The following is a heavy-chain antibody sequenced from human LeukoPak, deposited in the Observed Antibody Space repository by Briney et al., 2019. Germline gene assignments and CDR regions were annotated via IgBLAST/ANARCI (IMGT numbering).Heavy chain of an antibody. CDR2: IYPGDSDT. D-gene: IGHD6-13*01. CDR1: GYTFNTYW. Sequence: GESLKISCKGSGYTFNTYWIGWVRQMPGKGLEWMGIIYPGDSDTRYSPSFQGQVTISADKSISTAYLQWSSLQASDTAMYYCARHAYSSSWYYSEYFQHWGQGTLVTVSS. J-gene: IGHJ1*01. V-gene: IGHV5-51*01. CDR3: ARHAYSSSWYYSEYFQH.